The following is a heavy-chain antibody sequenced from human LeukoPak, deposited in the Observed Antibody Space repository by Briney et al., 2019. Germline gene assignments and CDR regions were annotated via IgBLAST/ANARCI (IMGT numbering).Heavy chain of an antibody. CDR3: ARGSYVGPTSGYFDY. D-gene: IGHD1-26*01. CDR2: IYYSGST. Sequence: SSETLSLTCTVSGGSISSGGYNWSWIRQHPGKGLECIGCIYYSGSTYYNPSLKSRVTISVDTSKNQFSLKLSSVTAADTAVYYCARGSYVGPTSGYFDYWGQGTLVTVSS. CDR1: GGSISSGGYN. V-gene: IGHV4-31*03. J-gene: IGHJ4*02.